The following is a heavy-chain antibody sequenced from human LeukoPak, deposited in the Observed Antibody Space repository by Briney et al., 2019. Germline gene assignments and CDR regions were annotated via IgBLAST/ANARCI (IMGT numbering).Heavy chain of an antibody. CDR3: AKDFYDSSGSRYDY. CDR2: IYAGGRT. V-gene: IGHV3-53*01. Sequence: GGSLRLSCVASGFTVSSNYMTWVRQAPGKGLEWVSVIYAGGRTYYADSVKGRFTISRDNSKDTLYLQMNSLRAEDTAVYYCAKDFYDSSGSRYDYWGQGTPVTVSS. D-gene: IGHD3-22*01. CDR1: GFTVSSNY. J-gene: IGHJ4*02.